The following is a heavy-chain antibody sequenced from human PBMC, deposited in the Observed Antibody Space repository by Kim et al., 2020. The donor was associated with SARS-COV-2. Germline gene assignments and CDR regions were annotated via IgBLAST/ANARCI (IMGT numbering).Heavy chain of an antibody. CDR3: ASELWFGESDHYYYYGMDV. CDR1: GGSFSGYY. Sequence: SETLSLTCAVYGGSFSGYYWSWIRQPPGKGLEWIGEINHSGSTNYNPSLKSRVTISVDTSKNQFSLKLSSVTAADTAVYYCASELWFGESDHYYYYGMDV. V-gene: IGHV4-34*01. D-gene: IGHD3-10*01. CDR2: INHSGST. J-gene: IGHJ6*01.